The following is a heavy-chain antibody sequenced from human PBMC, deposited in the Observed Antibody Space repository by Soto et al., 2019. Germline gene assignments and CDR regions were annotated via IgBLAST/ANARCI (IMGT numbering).Heavy chain of an antibody. J-gene: IGHJ4*02. D-gene: IGHD2-15*01. Sequence: QVQLVQSGAEVTKPGASVKVSCKASGYTFTSYDINWVRQATGQGLEWMGWMNPDSGNTGYAQKFQGRVTLTRNTSISTAYMELSSLRSDDTAVYYCARVRRVVAARGYYFGYWGQGTLVTVSS. V-gene: IGHV1-8*01. CDR2: MNPDSGNT. CDR3: ARVRRVVAARGYYFGY. CDR1: GYTFTSYD.